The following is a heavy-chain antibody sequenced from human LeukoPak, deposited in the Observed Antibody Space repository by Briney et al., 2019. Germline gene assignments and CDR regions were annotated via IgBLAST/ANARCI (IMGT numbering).Heavy chain of an antibody. D-gene: IGHD6-13*01. CDR1: GYTFTGYY. CDR2: INPNSGGT. J-gene: IGHJ4*02. Sequence: ASVKVSCKASGYTFTGYYMHWVRQAPGQGLEWMGWINPNSGGTNYAQKFQGGVTMTRDTSISTAYMELSRLRSDDTAVYYCARGISSSWYEGYWGQGTLVTVSS. CDR3: ARGISSSWYEGY. V-gene: IGHV1-2*02.